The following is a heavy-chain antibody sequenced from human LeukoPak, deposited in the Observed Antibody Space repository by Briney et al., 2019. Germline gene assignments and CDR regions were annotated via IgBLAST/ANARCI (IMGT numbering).Heavy chain of an antibody. CDR1: GFTFGNFA. Sequence: GGSLRLSCEASGFTFGNFAMNWVRQVSGKGLEWVSGITGSGGNSYYANSVKGRFTILRDDSKNMLFLQMNSLRAEDTAIYYCAKAEGHPWPSYCFDSWGRGTLVAVSS. V-gene: IGHV3-23*01. D-gene: IGHD5-12*01. J-gene: IGHJ4*02. CDR2: ITGSGGNS. CDR3: AKAEGHPWPSYCFDS.